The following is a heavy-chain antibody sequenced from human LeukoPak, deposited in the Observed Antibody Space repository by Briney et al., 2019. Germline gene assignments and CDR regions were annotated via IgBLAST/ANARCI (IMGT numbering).Heavy chain of an antibody. CDR2: ISGSGINT. CDR1: GFTFSSYW. V-gene: IGHV3-23*01. CDR3: AHTSVAVISQNYFDS. Sequence: GGSLRLSCAASGFTFSSYWMNWVRQAPGKGLDWVSGISGSGINTYYADSVKGRFTISRDNSKNTLFLQMNSLRAEDTAVYYCAHTSVAVISQNYFDSWGQGTLVTVSS. D-gene: IGHD3-22*01. J-gene: IGHJ4*02.